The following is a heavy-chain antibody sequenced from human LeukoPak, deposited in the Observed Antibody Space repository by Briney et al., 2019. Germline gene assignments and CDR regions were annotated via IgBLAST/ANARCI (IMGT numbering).Heavy chain of an antibody. J-gene: IGHJ4*02. CDR2: ISGSGYNT. Sequence: PPGGSLRLSCAASGFTFSSYAMSWAPQAPGKGLEWVSGISGSGYNTFNADSLKGRFTISRDNSRNTLYLQMNSLRAEDTAVYYCAKQNGAAVISHFDYWGQGTLVTVSS. V-gene: IGHV3-23*01. CDR1: GFTFSSYA. D-gene: IGHD2-15*01. CDR3: AKQNGAAVISHFDY.